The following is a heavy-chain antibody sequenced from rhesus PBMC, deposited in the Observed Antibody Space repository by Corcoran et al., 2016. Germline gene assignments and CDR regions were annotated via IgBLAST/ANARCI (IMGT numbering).Heavy chain of an antibody. Sequence: QVQLQESGPGLVKPSETLSLTCAVSGGSISSNYWNRIRQTPGKGLEWIGLSYGCSGSTSYNPSLTSRVTISTDTSKNQCSLKLSSVTAADTAVYYCASAYGLDSWGQGVVVTVSS. CDR3: ASAYGLDS. CDR2: SYGCSGST. CDR1: GGSISSNY. J-gene: IGHJ6*01. V-gene: IGHV4-147*01.